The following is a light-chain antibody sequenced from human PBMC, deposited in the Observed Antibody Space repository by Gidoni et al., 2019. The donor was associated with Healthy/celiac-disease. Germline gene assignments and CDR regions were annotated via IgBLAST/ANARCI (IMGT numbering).Light chain of an antibody. CDR3: SSDTISSTVV. Sequence: QSALTQPASVSGSPGQSNTISCTGTSSEVVGYNYVSWYQQHPCKAPNLMIYEVSNRPSGVSKRFSVSKSGNTASLTISGLQAEDEADYSCSSDTISSTVVFGGGTKLTVL. J-gene: IGLJ2*01. V-gene: IGLV2-14*01. CDR2: EVS. CDR1: SSEVVGYNY.